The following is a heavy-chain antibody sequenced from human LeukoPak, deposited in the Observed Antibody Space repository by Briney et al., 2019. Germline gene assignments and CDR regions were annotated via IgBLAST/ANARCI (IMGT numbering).Heavy chain of an antibody. Sequence: PGGSLRLSCAASGFTFSSYAMSWVRQAPGKGLEWVAVISYDGSNKYYADSVKGRFTISRDNSKNTLYLQMNSLRAEDTAVYYCAKDGTHPNYYGSGSYQDYWGQGTLVTVSS. CDR3: AKDGTHPNYYGSGSYQDY. CDR2: ISYDGSNK. D-gene: IGHD3-10*01. V-gene: IGHV3-30*18. J-gene: IGHJ4*02. CDR1: GFTFSSYA.